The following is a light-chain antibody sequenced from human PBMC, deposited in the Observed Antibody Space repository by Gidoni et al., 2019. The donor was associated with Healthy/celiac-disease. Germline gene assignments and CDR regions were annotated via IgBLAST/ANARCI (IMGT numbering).Light chain of an antibody. J-gene: IGKJ4*01. CDR2: AAS. CDR3: QQSYSTPLT. CDR1: QSISSY. Sequence: DSQLTQPPSSLSASVGDRVTNTCRASQSISSYLNWYQQKPGKAPKLLIYAASSLQSGVPSRFSGGESGTDFTLTISSLRPEDFATYYCQQSYSTPLTFGGGTKVEIK. V-gene: IGKV1-39*01.